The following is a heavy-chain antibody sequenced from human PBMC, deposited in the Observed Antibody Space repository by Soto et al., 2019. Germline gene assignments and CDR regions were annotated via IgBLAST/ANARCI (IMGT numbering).Heavy chain of an antibody. J-gene: IGHJ4*02. Sequence: EVQLVESGGIVVQPGGSLRLSCVASGFSFDDYTMHWVRQAPGKGLEWVSLISWDGGTTYHADSVKGRFTVSRDNSKNSLYLQMNSLRAEDTAFYYCAKSGHCSGGACSYYFDYWGQGTLVTVSS. D-gene: IGHD2-15*01. V-gene: IGHV3-43*01. CDR3: AKSGHCSGGACSYYFDY. CDR1: GFSFDDYT. CDR2: ISWDGGTT.